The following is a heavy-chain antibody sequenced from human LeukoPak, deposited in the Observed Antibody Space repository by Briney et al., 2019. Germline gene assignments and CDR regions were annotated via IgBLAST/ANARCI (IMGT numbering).Heavy chain of an antibody. J-gene: IGHJ5*02. Sequence: PSETLSLTCTVSGDSISSADYYWTWIRQPPGKGLELVGFIYSSGSTKYNPSLKSRVTISAATSKTQFSLKLSYATAADTAVYYCASGQMTTVGGEWFDPWGQGTLVTVSS. CDR1: GDSISSADYY. V-gene: IGHV4-30-4*08. D-gene: IGHD4-17*01. CDR3: ASGQMTTVGGEWFDP. CDR2: IYSSGST.